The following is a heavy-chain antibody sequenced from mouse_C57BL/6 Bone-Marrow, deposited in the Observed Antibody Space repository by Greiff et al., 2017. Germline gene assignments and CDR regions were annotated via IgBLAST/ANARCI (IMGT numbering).Heavy chain of an antibody. V-gene: IGHV1-59*01. CDR1: GYTFTSYW. J-gene: IGHJ2*01. CDR3: ASEGGYYDCDY. D-gene: IGHD2-3*01. CDR2: IDPSDSYT. Sequence: QVQLQQPGAELVRPGTSVKLSCKASGYTFTSYWMHWVKQRPGQGLEWIGVIDPSDSYTNYNQKFKGKATLTVDTSSSTAYMQLSSLTSEDSAVYYCASEGGYYDCDYWGQGTTLTVSS.